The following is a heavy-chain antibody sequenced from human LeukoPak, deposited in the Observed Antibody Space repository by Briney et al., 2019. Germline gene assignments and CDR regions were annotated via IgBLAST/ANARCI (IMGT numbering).Heavy chain of an antibody. V-gene: IGHV1-8*02. D-gene: IGHD2-8*01. CDR2: MNLNSGNT. J-gene: IGHJ5*02. CDR1: GYTFTSYG. CDR3: ARGRYIVLMVYVSSSSPTPNWFDP. Sequence: ASVKVSCKASGYTFTSYGISWVRQAPGQGLEWMGWMNLNSGNTGYAQKFQGRVTMTRNTSISTAYMELSSLRSEDTAVYYCARGRYIVLMVYVSSSSPTPNWFDPWGQGTLVTVSS.